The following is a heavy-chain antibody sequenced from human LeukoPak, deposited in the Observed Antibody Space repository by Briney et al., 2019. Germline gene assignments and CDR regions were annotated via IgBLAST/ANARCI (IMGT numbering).Heavy chain of an antibody. CDR3: AKGDSSGWYTPMYYFDC. CDR2: ISSSSSTI. J-gene: IGHJ4*02. Sequence: GGSLRLSCAASGFTFSSYSMNWVRQAPGKGLEWVSYISSSSSTIYYADSVKGRFTISRDNAKNTLYLQMHSLGAEDTAVYYCAKGDSSGWYTPMYYFDCWGQGTLVTVSS. D-gene: IGHD6-19*01. CDR1: GFTFSSYS. V-gene: IGHV3-48*04.